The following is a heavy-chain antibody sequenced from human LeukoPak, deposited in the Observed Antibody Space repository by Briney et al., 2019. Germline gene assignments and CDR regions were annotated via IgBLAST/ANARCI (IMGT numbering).Heavy chain of an antibody. CDR3: ARFIPSDRLLWFGESYPGMDV. J-gene: IGHJ6*02. V-gene: IGHV1-2*02. CDR1: GYTFTAYY. Sequence: ASVKVSCKASGYTFTAYYIHWVRQAPGQGLEWMGWINPNSGGTNYAQKFQGRVTMTRDTSISTAYMELSRLRSDDTAVYYCARFIPSDRLLWFGESYPGMDVWGQGTTVTVSS. D-gene: IGHD3-10*01. CDR2: INPNSGGT.